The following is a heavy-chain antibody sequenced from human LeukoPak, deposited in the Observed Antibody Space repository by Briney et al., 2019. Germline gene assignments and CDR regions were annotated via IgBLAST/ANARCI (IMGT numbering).Heavy chain of an antibody. J-gene: IGHJ3*02. CDR2: IYPGDSDT. CDR1: GYSFTTYW. CDR3: ASGAGIAAPGTYDAFDI. Sequence: GESLKISCKGSGYSFTTYWIGWVRQMPGKGLESMGIIYPGDSDTKYSPSFQGQVTISADRSISTAYLQWISLKASDTAMYYCASGAGIAAPGTYDAFDIWGQGTMVTVSS. D-gene: IGHD6-13*01. V-gene: IGHV5-51*01.